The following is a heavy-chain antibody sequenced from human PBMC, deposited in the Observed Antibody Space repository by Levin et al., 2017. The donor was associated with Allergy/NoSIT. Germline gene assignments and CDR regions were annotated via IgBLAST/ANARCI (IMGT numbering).Heavy chain of an antibody. CDR2: ISGSGGST. CDR1: GFTFSSYA. CDR3: AKYRSSWSFDY. D-gene: IGHD6-13*01. J-gene: IGHJ4*02. Sequence: GGSLRLSCAASGFTFSSYALTWVRQAPGKGLEWVSAISGSGGSTYYADSVKGRFTISRDNSKNTLYLQLNSLRAEDTAVYYCAKYRSSWSFDYWGQGTLVTVSS. V-gene: IGHV3-23*01.